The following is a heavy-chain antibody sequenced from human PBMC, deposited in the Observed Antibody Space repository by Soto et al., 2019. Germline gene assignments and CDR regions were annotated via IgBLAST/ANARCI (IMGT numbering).Heavy chain of an antibody. V-gene: IGHV1-8*02. J-gene: IGHJ5*02. CDR3: ARGMSDGFGEVS. CDR1: GYTFTNDD. CDR2: MSANSCNT. D-gene: IGHD3-10*01. Sequence: QVQLVQSGAEVKKPGASVKVSCKTSGYTFTNDDINWVRQAAGQGLEWIGWMSANSCNTGYAQKFQGRVTLSRDTSISTAYIELSSLRSEDTAVYYCARGMSDGFGEVSWGQGTLVTVSS.